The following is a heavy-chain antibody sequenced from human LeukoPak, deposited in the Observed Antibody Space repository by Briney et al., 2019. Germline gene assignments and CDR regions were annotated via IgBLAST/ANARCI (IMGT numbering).Heavy chain of an antibody. J-gene: IGHJ4*02. D-gene: IGHD2-15*01. Sequence: GASVKVSCKASGYTFSTYYMHWVRQAPGQGLECMGVIDPSGGSTNYARKFQGRVTMTSDTSTSTVYMELSSLRSEDTAVYYCARGFCSGGGCYSYDYWGQGTLVTVSS. CDR3: ARGFCSGGGCYSYDY. CDR2: IDPSGGST. CDR1: GYTFSTYY. V-gene: IGHV1-46*01.